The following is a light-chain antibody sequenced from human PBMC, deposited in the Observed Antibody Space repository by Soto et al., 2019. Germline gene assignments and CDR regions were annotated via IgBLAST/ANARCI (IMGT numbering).Light chain of an antibody. CDR3: QSYDSGLSGYV. J-gene: IGLJ1*01. CDR1: SSNIGARYD. CDR2: DNN. Sequence: QSVLTQPPSVSGAPGQRVTISCTGSSSNIGARYDVHWYQQLPGTAPKLLIYDNNNRPSGVPDRFSGSKSGTSASLAITGLQAEDEADYYCQSYDSGLSGYVFGTGTKLT. V-gene: IGLV1-40*01.